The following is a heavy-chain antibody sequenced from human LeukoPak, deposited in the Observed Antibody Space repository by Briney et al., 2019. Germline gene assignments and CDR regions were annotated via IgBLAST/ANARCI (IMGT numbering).Heavy chain of an antibody. CDR2: INHSGST. Sequence: SETLSLTCAVYRESFSGYYWSWIRQPPGKGLEWIGEINHSGSTNYNPSLKSRVTISVDTSKNQFSLKLSSVAAADAAVYYCARGFIRRPSFDIWGQGTMVTVSS. CDR3: ARGFIRRPSFDI. J-gene: IGHJ3*02. CDR1: RESFSGYY. V-gene: IGHV4-34*01.